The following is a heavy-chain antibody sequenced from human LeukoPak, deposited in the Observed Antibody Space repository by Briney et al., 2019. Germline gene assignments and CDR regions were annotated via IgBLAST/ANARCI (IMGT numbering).Heavy chain of an antibody. D-gene: IGHD3-10*01. CDR3: VSAIRGSPIDY. J-gene: IGHJ4*02. CDR2: VDGGGGGT. V-gene: IGHV3-23*01. CDR1: GFTLSSYA. Sequence: GGSLRLSCAASGFTLSSYAMTWVRQAPGRGLEWVSSVDGGGGGTYYADSVKGRFTISRDNAKNSLFLQMNSLRAEDTAIYYCVSAIRGSPIDYWGQGTLVSVPS.